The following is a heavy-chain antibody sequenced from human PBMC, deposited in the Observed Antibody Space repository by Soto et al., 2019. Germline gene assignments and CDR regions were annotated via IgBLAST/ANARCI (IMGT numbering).Heavy chain of an antibody. D-gene: IGHD6-13*01. V-gene: IGHV3-21*01. CDR1: GFTFSSYS. CDR3: ARDEITIAAAAPPYYYYGMDV. CDR2: ISSSSSYI. J-gene: IGHJ6*02. Sequence: GGSLTLSCDASGFTFSSYSMKWVRQATGKGPEWVSSISSSSSYIYYADSVKGRFTISRDNAKNSLYLQMNSLRAEDTAVYYCARDEITIAAAAPPYYYYGMDVWGQGTTVTVSS.